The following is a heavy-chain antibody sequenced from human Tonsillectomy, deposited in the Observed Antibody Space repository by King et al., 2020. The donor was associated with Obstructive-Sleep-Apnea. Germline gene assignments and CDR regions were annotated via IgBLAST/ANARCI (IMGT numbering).Heavy chain of an antibody. V-gene: IGHV1-69*10. CDR2: IIPILGIA. CDR3: ARDEWLAFDY. CDR1: GGTFSGYV. Sequence: VQLVESGAEVKKPGSSVKVSCKASGGTFSGYVISWVRQAPGQGLEWMGGIIPILGIANYTQKFQGRVTITADKSTSTAYMERSSLRSEDTAVYYCARDEWLAFDYWGQGTLVTVSS. D-gene: IGHD6-19*01. J-gene: IGHJ4*02.